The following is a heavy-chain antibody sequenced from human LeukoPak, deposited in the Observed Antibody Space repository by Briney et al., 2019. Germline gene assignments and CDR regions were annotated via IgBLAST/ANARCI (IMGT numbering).Heavy chain of an antibody. CDR2: ISSSGSTI. V-gene: IGHV3-48*03. J-gene: IGHJ4*02. CDR3: AKDLRSSADSKMGAADY. Sequence: GGSLRLSCAASGFTFSSYEMNWVRQAPGKGLEWVSYISSSGSTIYYADSVKGRFTISRDNAKNSLYLQMNSLRAEDTAVYYCAKDLRSSADSKMGAADYWGQGTLVTVSS. D-gene: IGHD1-26*01. CDR1: GFTFSSYE.